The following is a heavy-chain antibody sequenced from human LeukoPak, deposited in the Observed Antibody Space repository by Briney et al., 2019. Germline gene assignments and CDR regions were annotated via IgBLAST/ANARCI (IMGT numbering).Heavy chain of an antibody. J-gene: IGHJ6*03. Sequence: ASVKVSCKASGYTFTSYAMHWVRQAPGQRLEWMGWSNAGNGNTKYSQEFHGRVTITRDTSATTAYMELSSLRSEDMAVYYCARLFIPAAMRPYYYYYMDVWGKGTTVTISS. CDR2: SNAGNGNT. V-gene: IGHV1-3*02. CDR3: ARLFIPAAMRPYYYYYMDV. CDR1: GYTFTSYA. D-gene: IGHD2-2*01.